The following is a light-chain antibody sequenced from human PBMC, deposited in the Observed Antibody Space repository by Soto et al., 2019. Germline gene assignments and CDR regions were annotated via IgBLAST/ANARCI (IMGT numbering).Light chain of an antibody. CDR3: SSYTSSSSTWV. V-gene: IGLV2-14*01. J-gene: IGLJ3*02. Sequence: QSALTQPASVSGSPGQSITISCTGTSSDVGGYKYVSWYQQHPGKAPKLMIYEVSNRPSGVSNRFSGSKSGNTASLTISGLQAEDEADYYCSSYTSSSSTWVFGGGTKVPS. CDR2: EVS. CDR1: SSDVGGYKY.